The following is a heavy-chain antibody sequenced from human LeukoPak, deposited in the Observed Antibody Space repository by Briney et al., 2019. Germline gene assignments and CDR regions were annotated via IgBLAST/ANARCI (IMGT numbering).Heavy chain of an antibody. D-gene: IGHD6-13*01. Sequence: GASVKVSCKASGYTFTSYAINWVRQATGQGLEWMGWMNPNSGDTGYAQKFQGRVTMTRNTSISTAYMELSSLRSEDTAVYYCARAGTTSSSWYLRANYYYYGMDVWGQGTTVTVSS. V-gene: IGHV1-8*01. CDR2: MNPNSGDT. J-gene: IGHJ6*02. CDR3: ARAGTTSSSWYLRANYYYYGMDV. CDR1: GYTFTSYA.